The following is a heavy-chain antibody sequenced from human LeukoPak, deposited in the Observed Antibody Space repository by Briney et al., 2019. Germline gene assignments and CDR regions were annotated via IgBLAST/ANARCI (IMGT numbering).Heavy chain of an antibody. J-gene: IGHJ6*02. CDR3: GGSLYARRNNYDTSGSPYYYYGMDV. CDR2: VSHDGSKK. Sequence: GGSLRLSCAASEFSFSNYAVHWVRQAPGKGLEWVAVVSHDGSKKYYADSVRGRFTISRDNYKNTLYLQMDSLRAEDTAVYYCGGSLYARRNNYDTSGSPYYYYGMDVWGQGTTVTVSS. D-gene: IGHD3-22*01. V-gene: IGHV3-30*04. CDR1: EFSFSNYA.